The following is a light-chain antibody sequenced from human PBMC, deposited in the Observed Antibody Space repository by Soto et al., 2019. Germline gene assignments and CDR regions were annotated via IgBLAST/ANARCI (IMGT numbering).Light chain of an antibody. CDR3: QQYDNWPPFT. J-gene: IGKJ3*01. CDR2: GAS. V-gene: IGKV3-15*01. CDR1: QSVTSK. Sequence: EIVMTQSPVTLSVSPGERATLSCRASQSVTSKLAWYQQKPGQAPRLLIYGASARATGVPARFSGSGSGTXXXXXXXXLQSEDFAVYYCQQYDNWPPFTFGPGTRVDIK.